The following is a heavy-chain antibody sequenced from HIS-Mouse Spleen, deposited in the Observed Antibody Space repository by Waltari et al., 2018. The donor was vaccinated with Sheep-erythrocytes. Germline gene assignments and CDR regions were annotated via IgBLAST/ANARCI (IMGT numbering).Heavy chain of an antibody. CDR3: AQTGATTPHFDY. CDR1: GGTFSSYA. Sequence: QVQLVQSGAEVKKPGSSVKVSCKASGGTFSSYAISWVRQAPGQGLEWMGRNIPILGIANSAKKFQGRVTITADKSTSTAYMELSSLRSEDTAVYYCAQTGATTPHFDYWGQGTLVTVSS. J-gene: IGHJ4*02. V-gene: IGHV1-69*04. D-gene: IGHD1-26*01. CDR2: NIPILGIA.